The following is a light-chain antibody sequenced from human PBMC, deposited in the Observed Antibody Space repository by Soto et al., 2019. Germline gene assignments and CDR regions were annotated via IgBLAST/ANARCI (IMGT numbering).Light chain of an antibody. CDR1: QTISSW. Sequence: DIQMTQSPSTLSASVGDRVTITCRASQTISSWLAWYQQKPGKAPKLLIYKASTLKSGVPSRFSGSGSGTEFTLTISSLQPDDFATYYCQHYHSYSEAFGQGTKVDSK. CDR2: KAS. CDR3: QHYHSYSEA. J-gene: IGKJ1*01. V-gene: IGKV1-5*03.